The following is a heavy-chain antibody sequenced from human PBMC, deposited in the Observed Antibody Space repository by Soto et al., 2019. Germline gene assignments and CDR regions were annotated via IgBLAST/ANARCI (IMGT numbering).Heavy chain of an antibody. CDR1: GGSISSYY. J-gene: IGHJ3*01. Sequence: QVQLQESGPGLVKPSETLSLTCSVSGGSISSYYWSWIRQPPGKGMEWIGYIYHSGSTDYNPSLKSLVTTSIDTSKNQFSLKLRSVTAADTDVYDCARDRGYCSRTSCTDAFDFWGQGTMVTVSS. V-gene: IGHV4-59*01. CDR2: IYHSGST. D-gene: IGHD2-2*01. CDR3: ARDRGYCSRTSCTDAFDF.